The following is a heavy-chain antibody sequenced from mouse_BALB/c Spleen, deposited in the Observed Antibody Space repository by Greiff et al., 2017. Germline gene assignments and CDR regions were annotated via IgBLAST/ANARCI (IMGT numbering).Heavy chain of an antibody. D-gene: IGHD2-1*01. Sequence: EVQLQQSGPGLVKPSQSLSLTCTVTGYSITSDYAWNWIRQFPGNKLEWMGYISYSGSTSYNPSLKSRISITRDTSKNQFFLQLNSVTTEDTATYYCAREGNYDFDYWGQGTTLTVSS. CDR3: AREGNYDFDY. CDR1: GYSITSDYA. CDR2: ISYSGST. V-gene: IGHV3-2*02. J-gene: IGHJ2*01.